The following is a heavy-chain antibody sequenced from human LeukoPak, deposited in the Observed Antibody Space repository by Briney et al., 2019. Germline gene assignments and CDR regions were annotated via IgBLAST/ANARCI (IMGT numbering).Heavy chain of an antibody. Sequence: GGSLSHFCAASGLTLYSYGMLWLRQAPGMGMAWVAFIRYDGSDKKYADSVKGRFTISRDNSKNTLYPQMNSQRAEDTAVYYCAKDRMVRGVIILGSSYFDYWGQGTLVTVSS. CDR1: GLTLYSYG. V-gene: IGHV3-30*02. CDR2: IRYDGSDK. J-gene: IGHJ4*02. D-gene: IGHD3-10*01. CDR3: AKDRMVRGVIILGSSYFDY.